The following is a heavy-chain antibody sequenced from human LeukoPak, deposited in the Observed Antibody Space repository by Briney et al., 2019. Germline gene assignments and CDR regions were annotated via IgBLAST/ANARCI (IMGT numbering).Heavy chain of an antibody. CDR3: ARGLPITTIEINWFDP. CDR1: GGSVSSGSYY. D-gene: IGHD3-22*01. Sequence: SETLSLTCTVSGGSVSSGSYYWTWIRQPPGKGLEWIGYIYYSGSTNYNPSLKSRVTISVDTSKNQFSLKLSSVTAADTAVYYCARGLPITTIEINWFDPWGQGTLVTVSS. J-gene: IGHJ5*02. CDR2: IYYSGST. V-gene: IGHV4-61*01.